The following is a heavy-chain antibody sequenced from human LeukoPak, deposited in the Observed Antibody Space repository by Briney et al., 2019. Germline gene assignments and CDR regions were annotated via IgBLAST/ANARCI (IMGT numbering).Heavy chain of an antibody. J-gene: IGHJ3*02. Sequence: GGSLRLSCAASGFNVSSNYMSWVRQAPGKGLEWVSVIYSGGSTYYADSVKGRFTISRDNSKNTLYLQMNSLRAEDTAVYYCARDKSVAGKYAFDIWGQGTMVTVSS. CDR1: GFNVSSNY. CDR2: IYSGGST. D-gene: IGHD6-19*01. V-gene: IGHV3-53*01. CDR3: ARDKSVAGKYAFDI.